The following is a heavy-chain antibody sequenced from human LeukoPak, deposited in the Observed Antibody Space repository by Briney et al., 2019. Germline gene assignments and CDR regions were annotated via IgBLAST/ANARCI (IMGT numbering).Heavy chain of an antibody. CDR1: GYTFTGYY. Sequence: ASVNVSCKASGYTFTGYYMHGVRQAPGQGVEWMGWINPNRGYTNYAPKFHGRVTMTRDTYISTAYMELSRLRSDDTAVYYCPRVGGNSLIIDYWGQGTLVTVSS. J-gene: IGHJ4*02. CDR2: INPNRGYT. D-gene: IGHD4-23*01. V-gene: IGHV1-2*02. CDR3: PRVGGNSLIIDY.